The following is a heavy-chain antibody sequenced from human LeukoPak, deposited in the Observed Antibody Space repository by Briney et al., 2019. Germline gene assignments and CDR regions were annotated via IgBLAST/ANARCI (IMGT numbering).Heavy chain of an antibody. J-gene: IGHJ4*02. V-gene: IGHV3-48*01. CDR3: ARVVDSSGWEPFDY. D-gene: IGHD6-19*01. CDR1: GFTFSNYG. Sequence: LPGGSLRLSCVVSGFTFSNYGMNWVRQAPGKGLEWVSYISASRSSISYADSVKGRFTISRDNAMNSLYLQLNSLRAEDTAVYYCARVVDSSGWEPFDYWGQGTLVTVS. CDR2: ISASRSSI.